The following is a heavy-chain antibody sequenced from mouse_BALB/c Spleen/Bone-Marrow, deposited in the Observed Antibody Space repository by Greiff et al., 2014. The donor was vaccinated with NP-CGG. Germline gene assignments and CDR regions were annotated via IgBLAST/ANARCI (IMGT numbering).Heavy chain of an antibody. CDR3: ARWLLRYYAMDD. Sequence: VQLQQSGAELVKPGASVKLSCKASGYTFTSYWMHWVKQRPGQGLEWIGEIDPSDSYTNYNQKFKGKATLTVDKSSSTAYMQLSSLTSEDSAVYFCARWLLRYYAMDDWGSRNLSHRLL. V-gene: IGHV1-69*02. CDR2: IDPSDSYT. J-gene: IGHJ4*01. CDR1: GYTFTSYW. D-gene: IGHD2-3*01.